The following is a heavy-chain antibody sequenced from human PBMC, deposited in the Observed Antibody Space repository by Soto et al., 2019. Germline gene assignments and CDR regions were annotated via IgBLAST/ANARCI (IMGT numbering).Heavy chain of an antibody. CDR3: SRQPGDYYYMDV. D-gene: IGHD3-10*01. CDR1: GGSISSYY. CDR2: IYYSGST. Sequence: SERLSLTCTVSGGSISSYYWSWIRQPPGKGLEWIGYIYYSGSTNYNPSLKSRVTISVDTSKNQFSLKLSSVTAADTAVYYCSRQPGDYYYMDVWGKGTTVTVSS. J-gene: IGHJ6*03. V-gene: IGHV4-59*01.